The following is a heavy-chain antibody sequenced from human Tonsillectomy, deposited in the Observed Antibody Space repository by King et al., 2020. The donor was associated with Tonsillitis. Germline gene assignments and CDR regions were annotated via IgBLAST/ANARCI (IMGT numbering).Heavy chain of an antibody. V-gene: IGHV3-7*03. J-gene: IGHJ3*02. Sequence: VQLVETGGGLVQPGGSLRLSCAASGFIFSTYWMSWVRQAPGKGLEWVANIKQDGSDNYYVDSVKGRFTISRDNAKNSLYLQMNSLRAEDTAVYYCASTWGAFDIWGQGTMVTVSS. CDR3: ASTWGAFDI. CDR2: IKQDGSDN. CDR1: GFIFSTYW. D-gene: IGHD3-16*01.